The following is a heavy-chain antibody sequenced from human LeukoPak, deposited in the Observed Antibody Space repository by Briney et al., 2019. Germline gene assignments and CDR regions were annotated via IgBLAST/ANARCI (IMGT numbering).Heavy chain of an antibody. D-gene: IGHD3-22*01. Sequence: SETLSLTCTVSGYSISSGYYWGWIRQSPGKGLEWIGSIYHSGSTYYNPSLKSRVTISVDTSKNQFSLKLSSVTAADTAVYYCARDLEYYYDSSGYYFNAFDIWGQGTMVTVSS. CDR2: IYHSGST. V-gene: IGHV4-38-2*02. J-gene: IGHJ3*02. CDR1: GYSISSGYY. CDR3: ARDLEYYYDSSGYYFNAFDI.